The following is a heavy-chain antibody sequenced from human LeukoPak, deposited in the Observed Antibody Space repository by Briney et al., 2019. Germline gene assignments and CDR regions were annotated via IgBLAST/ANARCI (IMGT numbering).Heavy chain of an antibody. CDR1: GGSISSNSYY. Sequence: SETLSLTCTVSGGSISSNSYYWGWIRQPPRNGLEWIGNIYYSGNTYYTPSLKSRVTISVDTSKNQFSLKLSFVTAADTAVYYCARDWTGGVSWFDPWGQGTLVTVSS. CDR3: ARDWTGGVSWFDP. D-gene: IGHD3-16*01. J-gene: IGHJ5*02. CDR2: IYYSGNT. V-gene: IGHV4-39*07.